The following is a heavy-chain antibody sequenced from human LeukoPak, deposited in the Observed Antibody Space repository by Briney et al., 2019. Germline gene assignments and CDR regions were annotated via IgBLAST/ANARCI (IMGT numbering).Heavy chain of an antibody. CDR2: IYSGGTT. CDR3: ARANWNDDAFDI. D-gene: IGHD1-20*01. CDR1: GFTVSSNY. Sequence: PGGSLRLSCAAYGFTVSSNYMSWVRQAPGKGLEWVSVIYSGGTTYYADSVKGRFTIARDNSKNTLYLQMNSLRADDTAVYYCARANWNDDAFDIWGQGTMVTVS. J-gene: IGHJ3*02. V-gene: IGHV3-66*01.